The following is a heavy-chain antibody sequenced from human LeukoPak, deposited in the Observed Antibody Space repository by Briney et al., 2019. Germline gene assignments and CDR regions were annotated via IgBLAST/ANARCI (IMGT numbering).Heavy chain of an antibody. CDR3: ARGGQGDGYSADEAFDF. J-gene: IGHJ3*01. CDR2: TYYRSKWYN. Sequence: HSQTLSLTCAISGDSVSGNSTAYNWIRQSPSKGLEWLGRTYYRSKWYNDYAISVKSRITVNPDTSRNQLSLQLNSVTPEDTAVYYCARGGQGDGYSADEAFDFWGPGTMVTVSS. D-gene: IGHD5-24*01. V-gene: IGHV6-1*01. CDR1: GDSVSGNSTA.